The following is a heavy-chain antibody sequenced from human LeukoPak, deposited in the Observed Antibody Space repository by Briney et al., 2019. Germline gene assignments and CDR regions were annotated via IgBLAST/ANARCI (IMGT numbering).Heavy chain of an antibody. D-gene: IGHD3-10*01. J-gene: IGHJ6*02. V-gene: IGHV3-30*04. CDR2: ISHDGRDK. CDR3: ARDPGFWALPGPWHMDV. CDR1: GFIFTTCA. Sequence: PGGSLRLSCAASGFIFTTCAMHWVRQTPGRGLEWVALISHDGRDKLYADSVKGRFTISRDDSRNTVTLQMNSLRPEDAALYYCARDPGFWALPGPWHMDVWGQGTTVTVSS.